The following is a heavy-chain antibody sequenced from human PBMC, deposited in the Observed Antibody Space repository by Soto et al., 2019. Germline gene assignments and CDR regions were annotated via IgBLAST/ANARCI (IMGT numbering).Heavy chain of an antibody. Sequence: SQTLSLTCAVYGGSFSGYYWSWIRQPPGKGLEWIGEINHSGSTNYNPSLKSRVTISVDTSKNQFSLKLSSVTAADTAVYYCARVHCGGDCYSGDGKSYWGQGTLVTVSS. CDR1: GGSFSGYY. D-gene: IGHD2-21*02. CDR2: INHSGST. CDR3: ARVHCGGDCYSGDGKSY. V-gene: IGHV4-34*01. J-gene: IGHJ4*02.